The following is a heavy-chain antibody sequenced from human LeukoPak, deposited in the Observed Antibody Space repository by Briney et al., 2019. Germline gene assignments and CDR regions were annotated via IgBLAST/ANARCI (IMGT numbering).Heavy chain of an antibody. J-gene: IGHJ4*02. CDR2: INTYNGNT. CDR1: GYTFTSYG. Sequence: ASVKVSCKASGYTFTSYGITWVRQAPGQGLEWMGWINTYNGNTNYAQKLRGRVTMTTDTSTSTAYMELRSLRSDDTAVYYCARNSHGYSSGWLQFNFDYWGQGTLVTVSS. V-gene: IGHV1-18*01. D-gene: IGHD6-19*01. CDR3: ARNSHGYSSGWLQFNFDY.